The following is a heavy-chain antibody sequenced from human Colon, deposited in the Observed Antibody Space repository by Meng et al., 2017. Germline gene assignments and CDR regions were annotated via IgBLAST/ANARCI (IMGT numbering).Heavy chain of an antibody. CDR2: INHSGST. J-gene: IGHJ4*02. D-gene: IGHD4-23*01. V-gene: IGHV4-34*01. Sequence: QVPLQQWGAGLLKPSATLSLTCAGHGGSFSGYYWSWIRQPPGKGLEWIGEINHSGSTNYNPSLKSRVTMSVDRSKSQVSLQLTSVTAADTAVYYCARHGGYYQDYWGQGTLVTVSS. CDR3: ARHGGYYQDY. CDR1: GGSFSGYY.